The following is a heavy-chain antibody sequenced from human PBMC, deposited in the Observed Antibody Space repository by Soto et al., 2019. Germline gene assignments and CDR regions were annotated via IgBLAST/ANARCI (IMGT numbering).Heavy chain of an antibody. V-gene: IGHV1-8*01. CDR1: GSTFTSYD. D-gene: IGHD2-8*02. CDR3: ATLPLSRTGYYNYWMDG. Sequence: APVKVSSRASGSTFTSYDSNWLRHAPGHGLEWMGWLTPHRGCTGYEKKYQGRVIMTRNTSTSTAYMELSSLRSEDTAVYYCATLPLSRTGYYNYWMDGWGQGNRGTVSS. J-gene: IGHJ6*02. CDR2: LTPHRGCT.